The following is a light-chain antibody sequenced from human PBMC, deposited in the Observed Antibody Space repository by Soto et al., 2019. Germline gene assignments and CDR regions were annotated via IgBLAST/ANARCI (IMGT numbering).Light chain of an antibody. Sequence: IPMTQSPSSLSASVGDRVTITYRASQRITTYLNWYQQKPGNAPKLLITTSGTLQRGVPSRFSGSGSGIDFTLTITSLQREDFATYFCQQTYSTPYTFGQGTKLEVK. CDR2: TSG. J-gene: IGKJ2*01. CDR3: QQTYSTPYT. CDR1: QRITTY. V-gene: IGKV1-39*01.